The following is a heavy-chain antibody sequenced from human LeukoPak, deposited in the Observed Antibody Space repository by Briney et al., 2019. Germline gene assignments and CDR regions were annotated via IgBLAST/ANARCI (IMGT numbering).Heavy chain of an antibody. CDR3: ARGDDSSGYHDAFDI. V-gene: IGHV1-2*02. J-gene: IGHJ3*02. CDR1: GYTFTSYG. CDR2: INPNSGGT. D-gene: IGHD3-22*01. Sequence: ASVKVSCKASGYTFTSYGIIWVRQAPGQGLEWMGWINPNSGGTNYAQKFQGRVTMTRDTSISTAYMELSRLRSDDTAVYYCARGDDSSGYHDAFDIWGQGTMVTVSS.